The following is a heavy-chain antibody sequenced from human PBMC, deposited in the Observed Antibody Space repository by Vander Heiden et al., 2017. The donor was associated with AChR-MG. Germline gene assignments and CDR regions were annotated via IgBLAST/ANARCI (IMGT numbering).Heavy chain of an antibody. J-gene: IGHJ6*02. Sequence: EVQLVESGGGLVQPGGSLRPSCAASGFTCSSYSMTWVRQAPGKGLEWVSYISSSSSTIYYADSVKGRFTISRDNAKNSLYLQMNSLRDEDTAVYYCASLSTVTTNYYYGMDVWGQGTTVTVSS. CDR1: GFTCSSYS. V-gene: IGHV3-48*02. CDR3: ASLSTVTTNYYYGMDV. D-gene: IGHD4-17*01. CDR2: ISSSSSTI.